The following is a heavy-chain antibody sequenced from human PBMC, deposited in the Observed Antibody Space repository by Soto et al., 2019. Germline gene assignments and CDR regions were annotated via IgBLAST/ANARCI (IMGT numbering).Heavy chain of an antibody. J-gene: IGHJ3*02. V-gene: IGHV3-7*01. Sequence: EAQLVESGGGLVQPGGSLRLSCAASGFTFGSYWMSWVRQAPGKGLEWVPNINQGGREKNYVDSVKGRFSISRDDAEKSHHLQMNSLRAEDTAVYYCAKYGSGSYGAYAFDIWGQGTMVTVSS. CDR1: GFTFGSYW. CDR2: INQGGREK. D-gene: IGHD3-10*01. CDR3: AKYGSGSYGAYAFDI.